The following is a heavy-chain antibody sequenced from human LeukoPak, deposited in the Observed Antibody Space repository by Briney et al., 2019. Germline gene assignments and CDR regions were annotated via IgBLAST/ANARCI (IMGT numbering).Heavy chain of an antibody. CDR3: AKVYDPRYYYDSSGYYS. CDR1: GFTFSSYA. D-gene: IGHD3-22*01. CDR2: ISGSGGST. J-gene: IGHJ5*02. V-gene: IGHV3-23*01. Sequence: GGSLRLSCAAFGFTFSSYAMSWVRQAPGKGLGWLSAISGSGGSTYYADSVKGRFTISRDNSKNTLYLQMNSLRAEDTAVYYCAKVYDPRYYYDSSGYYSWGQGTLVTVSS.